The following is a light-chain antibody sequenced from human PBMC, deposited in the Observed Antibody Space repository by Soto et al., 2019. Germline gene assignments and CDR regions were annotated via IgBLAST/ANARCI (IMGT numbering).Light chain of an antibody. V-gene: IGLV1-44*01. CDR2: SNN. CDR3: AAWDDSLNGYV. J-gene: IGLJ1*01. Sequence: QSALTQPPSASGTHGQMVTISCSGSSSNIGSNTVNWYQQLPGTAPKLLIYSNNQRPSGVPDRFSGSKSGTSASLAISGLQSEDEADYYCAAWDDSLNGYVFGTGT. CDR1: SSNIGSNT.